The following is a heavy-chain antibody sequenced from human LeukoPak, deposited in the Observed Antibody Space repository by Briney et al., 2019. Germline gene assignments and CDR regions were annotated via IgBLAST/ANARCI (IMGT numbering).Heavy chain of an antibody. J-gene: IGHJ4*02. CDR1: GFTFSSHD. V-gene: IGHV3-13*01. CDR2: IGTAGDT. Sequence: GGSLRLSCAASGFTFSSHDMHWVRQATGKGLEWVSAIGTAGDTYYPGSVKGRFTISRENAKNSLYLQINSLRAGDTAVYYCARRSGSPGYFDYWGQGTLVTVSS. CDR3: ARRSGSPGYFDY. D-gene: IGHD1-26*01.